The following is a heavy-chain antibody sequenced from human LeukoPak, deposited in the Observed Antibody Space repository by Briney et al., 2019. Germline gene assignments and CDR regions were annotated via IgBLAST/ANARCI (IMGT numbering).Heavy chain of an antibody. D-gene: IGHD2-21*02. Sequence: PGGSLRLSCAASGFTVSTDHMSWVRQAPGKGLEWVAVSYSGGSRSYAESVKGRFTISRDNSKNTLYLQMNSLRAEDTAVYYCARDLTGDCYFQHWGQGTLVTVSS. CDR1: GFTVSTDH. CDR2: SYSGGSR. CDR3: ARDLTGDCYFQH. V-gene: IGHV3-53*01. J-gene: IGHJ1*01.